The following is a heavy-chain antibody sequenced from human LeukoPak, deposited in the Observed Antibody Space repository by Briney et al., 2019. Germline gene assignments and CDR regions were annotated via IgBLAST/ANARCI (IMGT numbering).Heavy chain of an antibody. CDR2: INPYSGAI. CDR3: ARDPKSQLLLDY. Sequence: ASGKVSCKSSGFTFTDEYIHWVRQASGQGLEWMGWINPYSGAINYAQKFQGRVTLTRDTSISTAYMELSRLTSGDTAVYYCARDPKSQLLLDYWGQGTLVTVSS. J-gene: IGHJ4*02. D-gene: IGHD2-2*01. V-gene: IGHV1-2*02. CDR1: GFTFTDEY.